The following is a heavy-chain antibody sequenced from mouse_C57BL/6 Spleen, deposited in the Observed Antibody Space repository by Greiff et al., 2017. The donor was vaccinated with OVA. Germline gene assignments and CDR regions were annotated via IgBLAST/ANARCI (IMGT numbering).Heavy chain of an antibody. CDR2: INPSTGGT. CDR3: ARRDSSGLDY. D-gene: IGHD3-2*02. Sequence: VQLQQSGPELVKPGASVKISCKASGYSFTGYYMNWVKQSPEKSLEWIGEINPSTGGTTYNQKFKAKATLTVDKSSSTAYMQLKSLTSEDSAVDYCARRDSSGLDYWGQGTTLTVSS. J-gene: IGHJ2*01. CDR1: GYSFTGYY. V-gene: IGHV1-42*01.